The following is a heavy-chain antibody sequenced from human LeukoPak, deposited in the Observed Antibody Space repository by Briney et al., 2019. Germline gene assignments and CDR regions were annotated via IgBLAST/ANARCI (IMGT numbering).Heavy chain of an antibody. J-gene: IGHJ6*03. CDR3: ARDGSKRDYYYMDV. CDR2: IYTSGST. Sequence: SETLSLTCTVSGGSISNYYWSWIRQPAGKGLEWIGRIYTSGSTNYNPSLKSRVTMSVDTSKNQFSLKLSSVTAADTAVYYCARDGSKRDYYYMDVWGKGTTVTVSS. CDR1: GGSISNYY. V-gene: IGHV4-4*07.